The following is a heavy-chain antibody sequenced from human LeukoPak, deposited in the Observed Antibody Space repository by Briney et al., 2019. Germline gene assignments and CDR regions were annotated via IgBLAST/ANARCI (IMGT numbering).Heavy chain of an antibody. CDR3: ASSGYSSGWFYSFY. D-gene: IGHD6-19*01. J-gene: IGHJ4*02. V-gene: IGHV3-74*01. CDR2: INSDGINT. Sequence: PGGSLRLSCAASGFTFSNYWMHWVRQAPGKGLVWVSRINSDGINTSYADSVKGRFTISRDNAKNTLNLQMNSLRAEDTAVYYCASSGYSSGWFYSFYWGQGTLVTVSS. CDR1: GFTFSNYW.